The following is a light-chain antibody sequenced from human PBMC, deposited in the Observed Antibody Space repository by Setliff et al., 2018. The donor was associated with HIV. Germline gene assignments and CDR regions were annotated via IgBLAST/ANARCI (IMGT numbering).Light chain of an antibody. Sequence: QSVLTQPASVSGSPGQSITISCTGTSSDVGSYDLVSWYQQHPGKAPKVMIYEVSKRPSGVSNRFSGSKSGNTASLTISGLQAVDEADYYCCSYTGTSTFVFGIGTKVTVL. CDR3: CSYTGTSTFV. J-gene: IGLJ1*01. V-gene: IGLV2-23*02. CDR1: SSDVGSYDL. CDR2: EVS.